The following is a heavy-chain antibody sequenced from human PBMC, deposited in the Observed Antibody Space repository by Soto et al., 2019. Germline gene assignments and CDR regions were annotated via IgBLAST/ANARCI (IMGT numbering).Heavy chain of an antibody. Sequence: QVLLVQSGGEVKKPGASVKVSCKASGFNFISYGINWVRQAPGQGLEWMGWISGYNGKTNYAHNFEGRVAVTIDTSTSTADMELRSLRSDDTAVYYCARQHNDLWSDSPDFDYWGQGTLVTVSA. J-gene: IGHJ4*02. D-gene: IGHD3-3*01. CDR3: ARQHNDLWSDSPDFDY. V-gene: IGHV1-18*04. CDR2: ISGYNGKT. CDR1: GFNFISYG.